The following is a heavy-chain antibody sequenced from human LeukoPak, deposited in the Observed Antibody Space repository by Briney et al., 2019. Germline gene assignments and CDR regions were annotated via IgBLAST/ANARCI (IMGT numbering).Heavy chain of an antibody. Sequence: PSGGSLRLSCAASGFAVSSNHMTWVRQAPGKGPEWVSVISDSGTTYYADSVKGRVTISRDNSKNTIYLQMNNLRAEDTAVYYCAGFGGYSFWGQGTLVTVSS. CDR3: AGFGGYSF. CDR2: ISDSGTT. V-gene: IGHV3-66*01. CDR1: GFAVSSNH. J-gene: IGHJ4*02. D-gene: IGHD4-23*01.